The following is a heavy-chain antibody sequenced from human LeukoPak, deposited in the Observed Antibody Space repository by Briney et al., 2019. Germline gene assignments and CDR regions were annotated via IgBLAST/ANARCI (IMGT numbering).Heavy chain of an antibody. Sequence: SETLSLTCAVYGGSFSGYYWSWIRQPPGKGLEWIGEINHSGSTNYNPSLKSRVTISVDTSKNQFSLKLSSVTAADTAVYYCSSGWYTFDYWGQGTLVTVSS. V-gene: IGHV4-34*03. CDR3: SSGWYTFDY. CDR2: INHSGST. CDR1: GGSFSGYY. J-gene: IGHJ4*02. D-gene: IGHD6-19*01.